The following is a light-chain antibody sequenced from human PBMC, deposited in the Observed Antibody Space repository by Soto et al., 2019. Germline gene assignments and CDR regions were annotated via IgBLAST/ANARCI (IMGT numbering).Light chain of an antibody. V-gene: IGKV3-20*01. CDR2: DAS. CDR1: QSIGNNY. J-gene: IGKJ1*01. Sequence: ELVLTQSPDTLSLSPGERATISCRASQSIGNNYLAWYQQKPGQAPRLLIYDASSRATGIPDRFTGSGSGADFALTISRLEPEDFAVYYCQQCAYSPRTFGQGTKVEVK. CDR3: QQCAYSPRT.